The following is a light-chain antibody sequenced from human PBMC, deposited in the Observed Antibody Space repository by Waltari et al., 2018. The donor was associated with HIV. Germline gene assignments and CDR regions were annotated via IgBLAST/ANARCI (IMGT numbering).Light chain of an antibody. V-gene: IGKV1-5*03. CDR2: KAT. CDR3: QQYNFYPA. J-gene: IGKJ4*01. Sequence: DIQMTQSPSTLSASVGDRVTITCWTSQSISSWLAWEQQKPGKGPKLRIYKATSLESGVPSRFSGSGSGTEFTLTISSLQPDDCATYYCQQYNFYPAFGGGTKVEIK. CDR1: QSISSW.